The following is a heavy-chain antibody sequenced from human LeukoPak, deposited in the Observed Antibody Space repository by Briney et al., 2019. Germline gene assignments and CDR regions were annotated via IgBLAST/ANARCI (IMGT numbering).Heavy chain of an antibody. D-gene: IGHD1-26*01. CDR1: GFTFSSYA. CDR3: AKDPRALYSGSYYFDY. J-gene: IGHJ4*02. CDR2: ISGSGDNT. V-gene: IGHV3-23*01. Sequence: GSLSLSCAASGFTFSSYAMSWVRQAPGKGLEWVSGISGSGDNTYYADSVKGRFTISRDNSKNTLYLQMNSLRAEDTAVYYCAKDPRALYSGSYYFDYWGQGTLVTVSS.